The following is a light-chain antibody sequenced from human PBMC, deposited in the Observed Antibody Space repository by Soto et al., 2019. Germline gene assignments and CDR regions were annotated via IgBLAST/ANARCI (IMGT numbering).Light chain of an antibody. CDR1: QSVLHSSNNKNY. V-gene: IGKV4-1*01. Sequence: DIVMTQSPDSLAVSLGEGATINCKSSQSVLHSSNNKNYLAWYRQKPGQPPKLLIYWASTRESGVPDRFSGSRSGTDFTLTISSLQAEDVAVYYCQQYYTTPLTFGQGTKVEIK. J-gene: IGKJ1*01. CDR3: QQYYTTPLT. CDR2: WAS.